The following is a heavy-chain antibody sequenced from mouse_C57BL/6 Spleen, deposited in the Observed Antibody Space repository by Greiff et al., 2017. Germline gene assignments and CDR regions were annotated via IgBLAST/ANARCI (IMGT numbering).Heavy chain of an antibody. J-gene: IGHJ3*01. CDR3: ARDYYGSSEGWFAY. CDR1: GFTFSDYG. Sequence: DVMLVESGGGLVKPGGSLKLSCAASGFTFSDYGMHWVRQAPEKGLEWVAYISSGSSTIYYADTVKGRFTISRDNAKNTLFLQMTSLRSEDTAMYYCARDYYGSSEGWFAYWGQGTLVTVSA. CDR2: ISSGSSTI. D-gene: IGHD1-1*01. V-gene: IGHV5-17*01.